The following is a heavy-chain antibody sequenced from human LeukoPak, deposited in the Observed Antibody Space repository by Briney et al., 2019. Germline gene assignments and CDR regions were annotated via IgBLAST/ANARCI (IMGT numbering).Heavy chain of an antibody. J-gene: IGHJ4*02. CDR2: IYYRRRT. V-gene: IGHV4-59*08. CDR1: GGSISSYY. D-gene: IGHD5-12*01. Sequence: SETLSLTCTFSGGSISSYYWSWIRPPPGKGLEGVGYIYYRRRTNYNPSLLSRGTISVDTFKNQFSLKLSSVTAADTAVYYCARHSVGCRSGYDCDFNYWGQGTVVTVSS. CDR3: ARHSVGCRSGYDCDFNY.